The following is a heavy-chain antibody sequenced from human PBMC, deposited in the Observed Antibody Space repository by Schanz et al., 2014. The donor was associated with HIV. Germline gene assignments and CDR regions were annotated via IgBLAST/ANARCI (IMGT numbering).Heavy chain of an antibody. Sequence: QLQLVESGGGVVQPGRSLRLSCAASGFTFSSYAMHWVRQAPGKGLEWVAVISYDGGNKYYADSVKGRFTISRDNSKNTLYLQMNSLRAEDTAVYYCARVNDKGWAYCSSTTCLFWYFDLWGRGTLVTVSS. D-gene: IGHD2-2*01. CDR3: ARVNDKGWAYCSSTTCLFWYFDL. CDR2: ISYDGGNK. V-gene: IGHV3-30-3*01. J-gene: IGHJ2*01. CDR1: GFTFSSYA.